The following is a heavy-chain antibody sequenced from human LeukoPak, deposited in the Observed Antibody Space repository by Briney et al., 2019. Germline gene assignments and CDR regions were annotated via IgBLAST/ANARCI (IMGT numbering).Heavy chain of an antibody. J-gene: IGHJ4*02. CDR2: ISGSGGST. V-gene: IGHV3-23*01. Sequence: AGGSLRLSCAASGFTFSSYAMSWVRQAPGKGLEWVSAISGSGGSTYYADSVKGRFTISRDNSKNTLYLQMNSLRAEDTAVYYCAKGGYSYGVFEYWGQGTLVTVSS. CDR3: AKGGYSYGVFEY. D-gene: IGHD5-18*01. CDR1: GFTFSSYA.